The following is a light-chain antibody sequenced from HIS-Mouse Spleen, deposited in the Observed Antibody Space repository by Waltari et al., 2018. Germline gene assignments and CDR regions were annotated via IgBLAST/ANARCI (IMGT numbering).Light chain of an antibody. J-gene: IGLJ3*02. CDR1: SRAVGSYNL. CDR2: EGS. V-gene: IGLV2-23*01. Sequence: QSALTQPASVSGSPGQSITISCTGTSRAVGSYNLVSWYQQHPGKAPKLRIYEGSKRPSGVSNRFSGSKSGNTASLTISGLQAEDEADYYCCSYAGSSTWVFGGGTKLTVL. CDR3: CSYAGSSTWV.